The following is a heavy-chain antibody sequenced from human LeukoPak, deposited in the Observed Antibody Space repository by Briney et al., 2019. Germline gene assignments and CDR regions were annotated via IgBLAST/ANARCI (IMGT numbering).Heavy chain of an antibody. CDR3: TTEGQYCSGGSCYSGVIDY. J-gene: IGHJ4*02. V-gene: IGHV3-15*01. CDR2: IKSKTDGGTT. CDR1: GFTFSNAW. D-gene: IGHD2-15*01. Sequence: GGSLRLSCAASGFTFSNAWMSWVRQAPGKGLEWVGRIKSKTDGGTTDYAAPVKGRFTISRDDSKNTLYLQMNSLKTEDTAVYYCTTEGQYCSGGSCYSGVIDYWGQGTLVTVSS.